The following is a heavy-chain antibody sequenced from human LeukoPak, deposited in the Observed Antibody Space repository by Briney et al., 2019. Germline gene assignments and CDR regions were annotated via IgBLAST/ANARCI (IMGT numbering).Heavy chain of an antibody. Sequence: GGSLRLSCAASGFTFSYHWMTWVRQAPGKGLEWVANIKNDGTVKNYVDSVKGRFTISRDNAKNSLYLQMNSLRAEDTAVYYCARDPDWGFDYWGQGTLVTVSS. CDR2: IKNDGTVK. CDR3: ARDPDWGFDY. D-gene: IGHD7-27*01. J-gene: IGHJ4*02. V-gene: IGHV3-7*01. CDR1: GFTFSYHW.